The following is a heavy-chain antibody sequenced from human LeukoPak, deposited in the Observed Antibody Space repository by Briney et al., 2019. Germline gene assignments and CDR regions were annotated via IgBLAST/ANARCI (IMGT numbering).Heavy chain of an antibody. CDR1: GLTFSNSA. CDR3: AHRSSSGWYKSDYFDY. Sequence: GGSLRLSCAASGLTFSNSAMSWVRQAPGKGLEWVSVISGSGGSTYYADSVKGRFTISRDNSKNTLYLQMNSLRAEDTAVYYCAHRSSSGWYKSDYFDYWGQGTLVTVSS. D-gene: IGHD6-19*01. CDR2: ISGSGGST. V-gene: IGHV3-23*01. J-gene: IGHJ4*02.